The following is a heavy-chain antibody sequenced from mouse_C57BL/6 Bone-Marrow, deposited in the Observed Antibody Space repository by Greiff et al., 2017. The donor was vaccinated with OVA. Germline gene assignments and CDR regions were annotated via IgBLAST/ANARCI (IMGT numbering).Heavy chain of an antibody. V-gene: IGHV1-54*01. CDR2: INPGSGGT. D-gene: IGHD5-5*01. Sequence: QVQLQQSGAELVRPGTSVKVSCKASGYAFTNYLIEWVKQRPGQGLEWIGVINPGSGGTNYNEKFKGKATLTADKSSSPAYMQLSSLTSEDSAVYFCARDYPLAYWGQGTLVTVSA. J-gene: IGHJ3*01. CDR1: GYAFTNYL. CDR3: ARDYPLAY.